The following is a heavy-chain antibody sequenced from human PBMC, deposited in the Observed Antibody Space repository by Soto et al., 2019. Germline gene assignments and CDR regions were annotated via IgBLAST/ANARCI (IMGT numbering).Heavy chain of an antibody. D-gene: IGHD6-13*01. CDR2: IDPSDSYT. J-gene: IGHJ5*02. V-gene: IGHV5-10-1*01. CDR3: ARRHSSSSAFDP. Sequence: LKISCKGSGYSFTSYWISWVRQMPGKGLEWMGRIDPSDSYTNYSPSFQGHVTISADKSISTAYLQWSSLKASDTAMYYCARRHSSSSAFDPWGQGTLVTVSS. CDR1: GYSFTSYW.